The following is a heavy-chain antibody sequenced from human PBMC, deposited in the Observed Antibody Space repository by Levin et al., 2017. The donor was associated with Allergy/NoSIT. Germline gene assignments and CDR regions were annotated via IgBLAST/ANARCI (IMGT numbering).Heavy chain of an antibody. Sequence: SETLSLTCTVSGGSISSSSYYWGWIRQPPGKGLEWIGSIYYSGSTYYNPSLKSRVTISVDTSKNQFSLKLSSVTAADTAVYYCASDRWLQLGGAFDIWGQGTMVTVSS. CDR2: IYYSGST. D-gene: IGHD5-24*01. V-gene: IGHV4-39*01. J-gene: IGHJ3*02. CDR3: ASDRWLQLGGAFDI. CDR1: GGSISSSSYY.